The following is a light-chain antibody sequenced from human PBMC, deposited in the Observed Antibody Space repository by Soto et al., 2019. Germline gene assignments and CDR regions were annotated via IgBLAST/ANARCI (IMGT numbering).Light chain of an antibody. CDR1: SNDVGGYNF. Sequence: QSALTQPPSASGSPGQSVTISCTGTSNDVGGYNFVSWYQQHPGKAPKHMIFEVSKRPSGVPDRFSGSKSGSTASLTVSGLQAEDEADYYCSSYAGNNIYYVFGTGSKVTV. CDR2: EVS. J-gene: IGLJ1*01. V-gene: IGLV2-8*01. CDR3: SSYAGNNIYYV.